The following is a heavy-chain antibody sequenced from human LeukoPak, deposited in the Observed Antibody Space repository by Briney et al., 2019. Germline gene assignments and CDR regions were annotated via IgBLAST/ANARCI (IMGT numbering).Heavy chain of an antibody. Sequence: ASVKVSCKASGYSFTSYDLKWVRQATGRGLEGMGWMNLNSGNTGYTQNFQGRVTMTRTTSISTAYMELGSLRSEDTAVYYCARAPEWGKANYYYYMDVWGKGTTVTVSS. CDR1: GYSFTSYD. CDR3: ARAPEWGKANYYYYMDV. J-gene: IGHJ6*03. V-gene: IGHV1-8*01. D-gene: IGHD1-26*01. CDR2: MNLNSGNT.